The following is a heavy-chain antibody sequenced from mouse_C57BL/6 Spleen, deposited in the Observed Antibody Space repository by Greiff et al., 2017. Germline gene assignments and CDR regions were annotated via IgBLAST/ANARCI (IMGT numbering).Heavy chain of an antibody. J-gene: IGHJ4*01. CDR3: ASGGLGTRIPMDD. V-gene: IGHV1-80*01. D-gene: IGHD2-14*01. CDR1: GYAFSSYC. CDR2: IYPGDGDT. Sequence: QVQLKQSGAELVKPGASVKISCTASGYAFSSYCMNWVKQRPGKGLEWIGEIYPGDGDTNYNGKFKGKATLTADKSSSTAYMQLSSLTSEDSAVYVCASGGLGTRIPMDDWGQGTSVTVSS.